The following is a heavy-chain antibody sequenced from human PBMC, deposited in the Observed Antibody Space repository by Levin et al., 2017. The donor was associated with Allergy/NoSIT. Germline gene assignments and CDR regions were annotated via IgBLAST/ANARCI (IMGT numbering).Heavy chain of an antibody. Sequence: ETLSLTCAASGFTFSNYAMRWVRQAPGKGLEWVSGVSGDGETTYYADSVKGRFTISRDNSTNTVYLQMNSLRAGDTAVYYCAKEGGRAEAATGGFGYYYYGLDVWGHGTKVTVSS. CDR2: VSGDGETT. CDR3: AKEGGRAEAATGGFGYYYYGLDV. J-gene: IGHJ6*02. D-gene: IGHD3-16*01. V-gene: IGHV3-23*01. CDR1: GFTFSNYA.